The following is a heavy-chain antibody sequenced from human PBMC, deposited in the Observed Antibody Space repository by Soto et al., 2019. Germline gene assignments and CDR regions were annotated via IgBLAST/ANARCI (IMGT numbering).Heavy chain of an antibody. V-gene: IGHV2-5*02. CDR3: AHRRDNSRWLDF. D-gene: IGHD6-13*01. J-gene: IGHJ4*02. Sequence: QITLKESGPTLVKPTQTLTLTFTFSGFSLSTSGLGVGWIRQPPGKALEWLALIYWDDDKRYSPSLKSSLTITKDTTKNQVVLTMTSMDPVDTATYYCAHRRDNSRWLDFWGQGTMVTVSS. CDR1: GFSLSTSGLG. CDR2: IYWDDDK.